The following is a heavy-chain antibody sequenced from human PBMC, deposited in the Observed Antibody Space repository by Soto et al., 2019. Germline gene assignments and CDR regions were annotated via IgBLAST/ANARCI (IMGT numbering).Heavy chain of an antibody. J-gene: IGHJ6*02. D-gene: IGHD3-3*01. CDR3: ARVTESRDFWSGPLYYGMDV. CDR1: GGSFISYA. Sequence: SVKVSCKASGGSFISYASIWVRQAPGQGLEWMGGIIPIFGTANYAQKFQGRVTITADESTSTAYMELSSLRSEDTAVYYCARVTESRDFWSGPLYYGMDVWGQGTTVTVSS. CDR2: IIPIFGTA. V-gene: IGHV1-69*01.